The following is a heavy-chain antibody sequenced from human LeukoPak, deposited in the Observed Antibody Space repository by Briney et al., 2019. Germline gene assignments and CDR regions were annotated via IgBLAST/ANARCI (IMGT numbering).Heavy chain of an antibody. CDR3: ARPSGATPFKRFDY. D-gene: IGHD1-14*01. Sequence: SETLSLTCAVYGGSFSDYNWTWIRQPPGKGLEWIGEIGHNGSTNYNPSLKGRLTISVDSSKNQFSLKLASVTAADTAVYYCARPSGATPFKRFDYWGLGTLVTVSS. V-gene: IGHV4-34*01. CDR1: GGSFSDYN. J-gene: IGHJ4*02. CDR2: IGHNGST.